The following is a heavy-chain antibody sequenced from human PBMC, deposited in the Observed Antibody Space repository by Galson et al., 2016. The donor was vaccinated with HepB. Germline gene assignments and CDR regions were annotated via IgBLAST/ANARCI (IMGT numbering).Heavy chain of an antibody. D-gene: IGHD3-16*01. CDR1: GFTFKSYA. CDR2: ISATGGNE. V-gene: IGHV3-23*01. CDR3: AKVGDCRTSDY. J-gene: IGHJ4*02. Sequence: SLRLSCAASGFTFKSYAMNWVRQAPGKGLEWVSDISATGGNEYYADSVKGRFTISRDNAKNTLYLQMNSLRAADTAVYFCAKVGDCRTSDYWGQGTLVTVSS.